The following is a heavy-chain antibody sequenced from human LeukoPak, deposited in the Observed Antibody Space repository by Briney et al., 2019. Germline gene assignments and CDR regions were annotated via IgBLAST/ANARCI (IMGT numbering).Heavy chain of an antibody. Sequence: ASVKVSCKASDYIFSGHFIHWVRQAPGQRLEWIGRIDPNSGGTSFAPKFQGRVTMTRDTSISTAYMGVTRLTSDDTAVYYCARRPPMSAADNWLDPWGQGTLVTVSS. CDR3: ARRPPMSAADNWLDP. J-gene: IGHJ5*02. CDR1: DYIFSGHF. D-gene: IGHD6-13*01. CDR2: IDPNSGGT. V-gene: IGHV1-2*06.